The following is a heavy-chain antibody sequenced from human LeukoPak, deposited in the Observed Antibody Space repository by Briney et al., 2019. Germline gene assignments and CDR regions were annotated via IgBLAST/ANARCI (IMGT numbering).Heavy chain of an antibody. CDR3: ARGYSYGSDYYYGMDV. CDR2: ISGYNGNT. D-gene: IGHD5-18*01. CDR1: GYTFTSYA. Sequence: GASVNVSCKASGYTFTSYAISWVRQAPGQGLEWMGWISGYNGNTKYAQKVQGRVTMTTDTSTSTAYMELRSLRSDDTAVYYCARGYSYGSDYYYGMDVWGQGTTATVSS. J-gene: IGHJ6*02. V-gene: IGHV1-18*01.